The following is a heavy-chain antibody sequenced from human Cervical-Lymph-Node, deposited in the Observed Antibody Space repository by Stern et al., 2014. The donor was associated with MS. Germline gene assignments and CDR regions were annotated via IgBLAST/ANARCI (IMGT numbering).Heavy chain of an antibody. CDR2: ISWDDDK. V-gene: IGHV2-5*02. J-gene: IGHJ4*02. D-gene: IGHD3-22*01. CDR1: GFSLDTSGVG. CDR3: VHRFYYDSSGYYKDDDYFDY. Sequence: QVTLKESGPTLVKPTQTLTLTCTFSGFSLDTSGVGVGWIRQPPGKAPEFLALISWDDDKRYRLSLRRRLTITKDTSKNQVVLTMTNMDPVDTATYYCVHRFYYDSSGYYKDDDYFDYWGQGTLVAVSS.